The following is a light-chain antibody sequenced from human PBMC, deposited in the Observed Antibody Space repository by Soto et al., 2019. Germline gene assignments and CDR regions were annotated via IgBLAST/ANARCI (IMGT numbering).Light chain of an antibody. V-gene: IGLV1-51*01. CDR3: GSWDSSLSAYV. CDR2: DDN. CDR1: SSNIGGNS. J-gene: IGLJ1*01. Sequence: QSVLTQPPAVSVAPGQKVTISCSGSSSNIGGNSVSWHQQLPGTAPKLLIYDDNKRPSGIPDRFSGSKSGTSATLGITGFQTGDEADYYCGSWDSSLSAYVFGTGTKV.